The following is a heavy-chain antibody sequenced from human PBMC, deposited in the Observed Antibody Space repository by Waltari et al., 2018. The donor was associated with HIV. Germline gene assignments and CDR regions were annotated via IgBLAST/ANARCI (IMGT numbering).Heavy chain of an antibody. J-gene: IGHJ5*02. D-gene: IGHD3-22*01. CDR2: IYYSGST. CDR1: GGSISSYN. V-gene: IGHV4-59*01. Sequence: QVQLQESGPGLVKPSETLSLTCTVSGGSISSYNWSWIRQPPGKGLEWIGYIYYSGSTNYNPSLKSRVTISVDTSKNQFSLKLSSVTAADTAVYYCARGPYDSSGYYSSWGQGTLVTVSS. CDR3: ARGPYDSSGYYSS.